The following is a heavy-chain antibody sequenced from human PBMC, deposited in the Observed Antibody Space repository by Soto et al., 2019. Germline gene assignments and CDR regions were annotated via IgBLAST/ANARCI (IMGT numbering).Heavy chain of an antibody. V-gene: IGHV3-23*01. Sequence: EVRLLESGGDLVQPGGSLRLSCAASGFSFSSYAMGWVRQAPGKGLEWVASIDIGGGSTHSADSVTGRFTVSRDNSKNTRYLQMNSLRAEDTDKYFCAKLSVSLIEVMKYNFDYWGQGTLVTVSS. J-gene: IGHJ4*02. CDR3: AKLSVSLIEVMKYNFDY. CDR2: IDIGGGST. D-gene: IGHD3-22*01. CDR1: GFSFSSYA.